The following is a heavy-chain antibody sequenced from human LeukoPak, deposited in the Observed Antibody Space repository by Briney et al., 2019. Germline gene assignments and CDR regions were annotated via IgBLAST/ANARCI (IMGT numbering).Heavy chain of an antibody. J-gene: IGHJ4*02. V-gene: IGHV3-9*01. CDR3: ATDTAMVTNPLDY. Sequence: PGGSLRLSCAASGFTFDDYAMHWVRQAPGKGLEWVSGISWNSGSIGYADSVKGRFTISRDNAKNSLYLQMNSLRAEDTAVYYCATDTAMVTNPLDYWGQGTLVTVSS. D-gene: IGHD5-18*01. CDR2: ISWNSGSI. CDR1: GFTFDDYA.